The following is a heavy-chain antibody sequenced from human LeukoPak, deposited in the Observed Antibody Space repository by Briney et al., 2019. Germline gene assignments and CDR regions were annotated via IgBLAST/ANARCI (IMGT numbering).Heavy chain of an antibody. CDR3: AKGDYGDYVSDAFDI. CDR2: ISGSGGST. J-gene: IGHJ3*02. CDR1: GFTFSSYG. Sequence: GGTLRLSCAASGFTFSSYGMSWVRQAPGKGLEWVSAISGSGGSTYYADSVKGRFTISRDNSKNTLYLQMNSLRAEDTAVYYCAKGDYGDYVSDAFDIWGQGTMVTVSS. D-gene: IGHD4-17*01. V-gene: IGHV3-23*01.